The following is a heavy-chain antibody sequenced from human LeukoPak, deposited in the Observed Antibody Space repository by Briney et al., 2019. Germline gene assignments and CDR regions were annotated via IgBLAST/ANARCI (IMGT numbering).Heavy chain of an antibody. CDR2: IYYSGST. Sequence: PSETLSLTCAVYGGSFSGYYWSWIRQPPGKGLEWIGYIYYSGSTYYNPSLKSRVTISVDTSKNQFSLKLSSVTAADTAVYYCASFQYSSSWYEYFQHWGQGTLVTVSS. V-gene: IGHV4-30-4*01. J-gene: IGHJ1*01. CDR1: GGSFSGYY. D-gene: IGHD6-13*01. CDR3: ASFQYSSSWYEYFQH.